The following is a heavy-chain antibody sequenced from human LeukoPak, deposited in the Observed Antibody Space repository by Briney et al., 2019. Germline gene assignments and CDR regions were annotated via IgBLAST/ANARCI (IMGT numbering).Heavy chain of an antibody. CDR2: VASGGTGP. CDR3: ARDMGPYGGSPGAS. V-gene: IGHV3-74*01. Sequence: GGSLRLSCAASGFTFSGYWMHWVRQAPGKGLVWVSRVASGGTGPSYADSVKGRFTISRDNAKNTLYLQMNSLSAEDTAVYFCARDMGPYGGSPGASWGQGTLVTVSS. J-gene: IGHJ5*02. D-gene: IGHD4-23*01. CDR1: GFTFSGYW.